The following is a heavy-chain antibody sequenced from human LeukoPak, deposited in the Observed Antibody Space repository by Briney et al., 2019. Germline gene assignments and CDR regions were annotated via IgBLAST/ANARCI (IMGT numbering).Heavy chain of an antibody. CDR2: ISNTASAT. Sequence: HPGGSLRLSCVGSEFDFSNFNMIWVRLAPGKGREYISHISNTASATYYIDTVRGRFTISRDNARNSLYLQMDSLRAEDTAVYYCARERKYYYMDLWGKGTTVTVS. J-gene: IGHJ6*03. D-gene: IGHD2/OR15-2a*01. CDR1: EFDFSNFN. CDR3: ARERKYYYMDL. V-gene: IGHV3-48*01.